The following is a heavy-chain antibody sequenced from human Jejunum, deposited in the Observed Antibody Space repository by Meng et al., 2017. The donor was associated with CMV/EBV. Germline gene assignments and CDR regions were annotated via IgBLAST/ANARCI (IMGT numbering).Heavy chain of an antibody. CDR1: GVTYGDYG. J-gene: IGHJ4*02. CDR3: DRGTWLAKLDNFDY. D-gene: IGHD6-19*01. CDR2: INCNDGST. V-gene: IGHV3-20*03. Sequence: TSGVTYGDYGVSCGSQAPGKEVEWVEGINCNDGSTGYADYVKGKITLTREKAKNYLYLQMNSMRAEDTALYYCDRGTWLAKLDNFDYWGQGTLVTVSS.